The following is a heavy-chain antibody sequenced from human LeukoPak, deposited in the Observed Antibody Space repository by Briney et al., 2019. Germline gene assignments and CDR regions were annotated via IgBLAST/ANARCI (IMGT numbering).Heavy chain of an antibody. CDR3: ARGKGMVRGVIIAPCDY. CDR2: ISYDGSNK. V-gene: IGHV3-30-3*01. Sequence: GGSVRLSCAASGFTFSSYAMHWVRQAPGKGLEWVTVISYDGSNKYYADSVKGRFTISRDNSKNTLYLQMNSLRAEDTAVYYCARGKGMVRGVIIAPCDYWGQGTLVTVSS. J-gene: IGHJ4*02. CDR1: GFTFSSYA. D-gene: IGHD3-10*01.